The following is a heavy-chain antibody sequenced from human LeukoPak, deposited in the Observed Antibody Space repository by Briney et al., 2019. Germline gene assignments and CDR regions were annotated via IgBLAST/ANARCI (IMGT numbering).Heavy chain of an antibody. D-gene: IGHD1-26*01. V-gene: IGHV4-39*01. CDR1: GGSITSSNFY. Sequence: ETLSLTCTVSGGSITSSNFYWGWIRQPPGKGLEWIGSIYYSGNTNYNPSLKSRVTISVDTSKNQSSLKLSSVTAADTAVYYCARHGGNYYLDYWGQGTLVTVSS. CDR3: ARHGGNYYLDY. J-gene: IGHJ4*02. CDR2: IYYSGNT.